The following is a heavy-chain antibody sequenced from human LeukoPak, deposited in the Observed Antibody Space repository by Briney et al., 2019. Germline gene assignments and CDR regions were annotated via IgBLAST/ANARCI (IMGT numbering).Heavy chain of an antibody. CDR3: ARYPGSSGWYWFDP. CDR1: GGSISSYF. D-gene: IGHD6-19*01. V-gene: IGHV4-4*07. J-gene: IGHJ5*02. CDR2: VYASGTT. Sequence: PSETLSLTCTVSGGSISSYFWSWIRHPAGKGLEWIGRVYASGTTSYNPSLESRVTISVDTSKNQFSLKLSSVTVADTAVYYCARYPGSSGWYWFDPWGQGTLVTVSS.